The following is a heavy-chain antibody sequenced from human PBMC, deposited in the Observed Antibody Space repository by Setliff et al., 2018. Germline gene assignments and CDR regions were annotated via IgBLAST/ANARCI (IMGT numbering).Heavy chain of an antibody. CDR3: LKKIIAGGGPPYDYFDY. D-gene: IGHD1-26*01. V-gene: IGHV3-23*01. CDR1: GFTFSTYV. CDR2: IHGEGFDT. J-gene: IGHJ4*02. Sequence: GGSLRLSCAASGFTFSTYVMTWVRQAPGKGLEWVSSIHGEGFDTYYADSVKGRFTISRDNSKYTLFLQMNSLRADDTAVYYCLKKIIAGGGPPYDYFDYWGQGTLVTVSS.